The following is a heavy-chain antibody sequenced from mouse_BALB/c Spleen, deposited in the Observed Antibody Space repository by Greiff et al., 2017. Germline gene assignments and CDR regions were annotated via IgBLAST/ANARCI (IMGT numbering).Heavy chain of an antibody. CDR3: AREYGNYAFAY. V-gene: IGHV3-2*02. Sequence: VQLKDSGPGLVKPSQSLSLTCTVTGYSITSDYAWNWIRQFPGNKLEWMGYISYSGSTSYNPSLKSRISITRDTSKNQFFLQLNSVTTEDTATYYCAREYGNYAFAYWGQGTLVTVSA. CDR2: ISYSGST. D-gene: IGHD2-10*02. CDR1: GYSITSDYA. J-gene: IGHJ3*01.